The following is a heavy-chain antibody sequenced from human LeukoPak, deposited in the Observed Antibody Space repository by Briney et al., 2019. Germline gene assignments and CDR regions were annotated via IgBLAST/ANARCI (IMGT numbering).Heavy chain of an antibody. V-gene: IGHV1-69*04. CDR1: GGTFSNYG. CDR2: IIPILDIV. J-gene: IGHJ6*02. CDR3: ARAPGDVGYYYYGLDV. D-gene: IGHD3-10*01. Sequence: GASVKVSCKASGGTFSNYGINWVRQAPGQGLEWVGRIIPILDIVNYAQKIQGRVTITADESTTTVYMELNSLTSEDTAVYYCARAPGDVGYYYYGLDVWGQGTTVTVSS.